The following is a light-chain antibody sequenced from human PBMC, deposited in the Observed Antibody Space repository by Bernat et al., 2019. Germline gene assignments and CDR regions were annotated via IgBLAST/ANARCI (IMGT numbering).Light chain of an antibody. J-gene: IGLJ3*02. Sequence: SYDLTQPPSVSVSPGQTATITCTGDRVGNRYTCWYQQKPGQTPVVVVYRDNKRPSGIPERFSASKSGNTATLTISGTQAVDEADYYWQAWDSSTGVFGGGTKLTVL. CDR1: RVGNRY. CDR3: QAWDSSTGV. V-gene: IGLV3-1*01. CDR2: RDN.